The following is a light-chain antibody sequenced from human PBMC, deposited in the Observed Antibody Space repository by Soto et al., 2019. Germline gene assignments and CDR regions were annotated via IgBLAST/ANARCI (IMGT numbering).Light chain of an antibody. Sequence: QSVLTQPRSASGTPGQRVTISCSGSSSNIGRSTVSWYQQLPGTAPKLLIYSNDERPSGVPDRFSGSKSGTSASLAISGLQSEDEADYFGAAWYDSPNGPVFGGGTKLTVL. V-gene: IGLV1-44*01. CDR2: SND. J-gene: IGLJ3*02. CDR3: AAWYDSPNGPV. CDR1: SSNIGRST.